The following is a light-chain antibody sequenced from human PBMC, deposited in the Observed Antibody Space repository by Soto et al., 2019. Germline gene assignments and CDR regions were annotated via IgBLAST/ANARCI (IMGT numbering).Light chain of an antibody. CDR1: KSDIGVYDF. CDR2: EVV. CDR3: SSYAGSNNLV. V-gene: IGLV2-8*01. Sequence: QSALTQPPSASGSPGQSVTISCTGTKSDIGVYDFVSWYQHHPGKAPRLIIYEVVQRPSGVPDRFSGSKSGNTASLTVSGLQAADEADYYCSSYAGSNNLVFGGGTKVTVL. J-gene: IGLJ3*02.